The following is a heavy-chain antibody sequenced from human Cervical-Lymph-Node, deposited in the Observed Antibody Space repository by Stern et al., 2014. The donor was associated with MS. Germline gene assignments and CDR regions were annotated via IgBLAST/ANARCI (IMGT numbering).Heavy chain of an antibody. J-gene: IGHJ6*02. V-gene: IGHV1-69*01. CDR1: GGTFNVYA. CDR2: IIPIIGIA. D-gene: IGHD3-9*01. CDR3: ARDGRHTDNYGLDV. Sequence: VQLVQSGAEVKKPGSSVKISCKASGGTFNVYAINWLRQTPGQGLEWLGGIIPIIGIANYAQKFQHRVTITADGSTRTSSMQLSSLKVDDTAVYYCARDGRHTDNYGLDVWGQGITVTVSS.